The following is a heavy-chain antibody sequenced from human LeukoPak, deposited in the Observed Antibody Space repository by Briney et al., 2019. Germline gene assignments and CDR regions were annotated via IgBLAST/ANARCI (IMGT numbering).Heavy chain of an antibody. Sequence: SETLSLTCTVSGYSISSGYYWGWIRQPPGKGLEWIGSIYHSGSTYYNPSLKSRVTISVDASKNQFSLKLSSVTAADTAVYYCATSRDAFDIWGQGTMVTVSS. V-gene: IGHV4-38-2*02. CDR3: ATSRDAFDI. J-gene: IGHJ3*02. CDR2: IYHSGST. CDR1: GYSISSGYY. D-gene: IGHD6-13*01.